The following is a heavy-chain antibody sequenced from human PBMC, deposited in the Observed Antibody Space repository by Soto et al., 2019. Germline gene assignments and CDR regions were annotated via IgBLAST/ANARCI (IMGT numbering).Heavy chain of an antibody. D-gene: IGHD3-10*01. Sequence: SETLSLTCTASSGSINSGDYYWSWIRQSPGKGLEWLGYFYYSGSTYTNPSLKGRGSMSLDTSKDQFSLILTSVTAADTAVYYCATASGPYYHGMDVWGQGTTVTVSS. CDR1: SGSINSGDYY. CDR2: FYYSGST. CDR3: ATASGPYYHGMDV. J-gene: IGHJ6*02. V-gene: IGHV4-30-4*01.